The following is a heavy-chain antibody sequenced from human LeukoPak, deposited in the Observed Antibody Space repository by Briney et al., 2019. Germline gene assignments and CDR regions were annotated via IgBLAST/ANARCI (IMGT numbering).Heavy chain of an antibody. D-gene: IGHD1-26*01. CDR2: IYYSGST. J-gene: IGHJ4*02. V-gene: IGHV4-59*01. CDR1: GGSISSYY. CDR3: ARTGQQWELTYFDY. Sequence: SETLSLTCTVSGGSISSYYWSWIRQPPGKGLEWIGYIYYSGSTNYNPSLKSRVTISVDTSKNQFSLKLSSVTAADTAVYYCARTGQQWELTYFDYWGQGTLVTVSS.